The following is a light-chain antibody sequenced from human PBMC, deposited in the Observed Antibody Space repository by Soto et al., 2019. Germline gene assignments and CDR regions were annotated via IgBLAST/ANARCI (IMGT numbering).Light chain of an antibody. Sequence: DIQLTQSPSFLSASVGDRVTITCRASQGTSSYLAWFQQKPGRAPKLLIYGASTLQSGVPARLSGSGSGTDFTLTISNLQPEDCATYDGQQLNAYPLTFGQGTRLEIK. V-gene: IGKV1-9*01. CDR1: QGTSSY. CDR3: QQLNAYPLT. CDR2: GAS. J-gene: IGKJ5*01.